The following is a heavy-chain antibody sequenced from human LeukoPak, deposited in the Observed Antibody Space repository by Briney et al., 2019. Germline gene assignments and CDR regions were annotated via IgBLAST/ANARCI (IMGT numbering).Heavy chain of an antibody. Sequence: GGSLRLSCAASGFTFSSYWMHWVRQAPGKGLVWVSRINSDGSSTSHADSVKGRFTISRDNAKNTLYLQMNSLRAEDTAVYYCARGMVRGVIEASYYYYGMDVWGQGTTVTVSS. CDR1: GFTFSSYW. J-gene: IGHJ6*02. D-gene: IGHD3-10*01. V-gene: IGHV3-74*01. CDR3: ARGMVRGVIEASYYYYGMDV. CDR2: INSDGSST.